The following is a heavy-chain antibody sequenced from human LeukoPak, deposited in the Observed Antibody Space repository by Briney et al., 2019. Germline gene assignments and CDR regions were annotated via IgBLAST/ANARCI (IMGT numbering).Heavy chain of an antibody. CDR2: TSSDGSKN. V-gene: IGHV3-30*03. J-gene: IGHJ4*02. CDR1: GFPFSSYG. Sequence: GRSLRLSCAASGFPFSSYGMHWVRQAPGKGLEWVAVTSSDGSKNHYADSVKGRFTISRDNSKNTLYLQMNSLRPEDTAVYYCAREGGSSYSRPFDYWGQGTQVTVSS. CDR3: AREGGSSYSRPFDY. D-gene: IGHD5-18*01.